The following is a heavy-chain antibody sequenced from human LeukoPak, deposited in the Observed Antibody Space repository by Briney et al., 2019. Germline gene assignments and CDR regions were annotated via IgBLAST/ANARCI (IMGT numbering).Heavy chain of an antibody. CDR1: GESFNGFY. CDR2: INDIGHT. CDR3: ARGEGNDYVGGSFYYYLDV. D-gene: IGHD3-16*01. J-gene: IGHJ6*03. Sequence: PSETLTLTCAVNGESFNGFYWTWIRQSPGKGLEWIGEINDIGHTNYNASLKSRVTISLDTSQKQFSLKLTSVTAADTAVYYCARGEGNDYVGGSFYYYLDVWGKGTAVTVSS. V-gene: IGHV4-34*01.